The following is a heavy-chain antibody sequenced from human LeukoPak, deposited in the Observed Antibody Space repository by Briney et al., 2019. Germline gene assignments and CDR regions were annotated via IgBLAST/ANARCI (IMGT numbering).Heavy chain of an antibody. CDR1: GGSISSYY. J-gene: IGHJ3*02. Sequence: SETLSLTCTVSGGSISSYYWSWIRQPAGKGLEWIGRIYTSGSTNYNPSLKSRVTMSVATSKNQFSLKLSSVTAADTAVYYCPRVRGFTMRDAFDIWGQGTMVTVSS. CDR2: IYTSGST. CDR3: PRVRGFTMRDAFDI. V-gene: IGHV4-4*07. D-gene: IGHD3-22*01.